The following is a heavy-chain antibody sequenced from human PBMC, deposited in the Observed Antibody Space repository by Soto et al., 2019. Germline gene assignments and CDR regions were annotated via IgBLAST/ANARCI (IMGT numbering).Heavy chain of an antibody. D-gene: IGHD1-26*01. J-gene: IGHJ4*02. CDR2: ISSSGSTI. Sequence: PGGSLRLSCAASGFTFSSYEMNWVRQAPGKGLEWVSYISSSGSTIYYADSVKGRFTISRDNAKNSLYLQMNSLRAEDTAVYYCARDPVGASRYYWGQGTLVTVSS. CDR3: ARDPVGASRYY. V-gene: IGHV3-48*03. CDR1: GFTFSSYE.